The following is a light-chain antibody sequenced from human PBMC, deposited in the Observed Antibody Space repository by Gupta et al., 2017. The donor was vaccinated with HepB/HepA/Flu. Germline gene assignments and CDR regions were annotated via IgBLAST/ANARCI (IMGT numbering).Light chain of an antibody. CDR2: DVS. CDR3: SSDTISSTPWV. J-gene: IGLJ3*02. CDR1: SSDVGGYNY. Sequence: QSALTQPASVSGSPGQSITISCTGTSSDVGGYNYVSWYQQHPGKAPKLMVYDVSSRPSGVADRFSGSKYGTTASLTISGLQAEDEADYYCSSDTISSTPWVFGGGTKLTVL. V-gene: IGLV2-14*01.